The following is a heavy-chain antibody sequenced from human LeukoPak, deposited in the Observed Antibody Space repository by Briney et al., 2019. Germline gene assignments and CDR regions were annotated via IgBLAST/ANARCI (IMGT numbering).Heavy chain of an antibody. V-gene: IGHV4-59*08. D-gene: IGHD2-15*01. CDR1: SGSISSYY. J-gene: IGHJ4*02. CDR3: ARHVVVVVGVTPAFDI. Sequence: SETLSLTCTVYSGSISSYYWSWIRQPPGKGLEWIGYIYYSGSTNYNPSLKSRVTISVDTSKNQFSLKLSSVTAADTAVYYCARHVVVVVGVTPAFDIWGQGTLVTLSS. CDR2: IYYSGST.